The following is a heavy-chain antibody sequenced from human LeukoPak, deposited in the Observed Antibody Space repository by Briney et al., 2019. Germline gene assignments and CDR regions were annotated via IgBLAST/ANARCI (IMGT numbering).Heavy chain of an antibody. CDR1: GFTFSSYW. J-gene: IGHJ4*02. CDR3: VKAYTTSGTYLEP. V-gene: IGHV3-74*01. D-gene: IGHD1-26*01. Sequence: GGSLRLSCAASGFTFSSYWMHWVRQAPGKGLVWVSRINSDGSSTSYADSVKGRFTISRDNAKNTLYLQMNSLRAEDTALYYCVKAYTTSGTYLEPWGQGTLVTVSS. CDR2: INSDGSST.